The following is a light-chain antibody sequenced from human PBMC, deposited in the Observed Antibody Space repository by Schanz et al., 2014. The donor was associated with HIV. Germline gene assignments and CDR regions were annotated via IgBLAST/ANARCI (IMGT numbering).Light chain of an antibody. V-gene: IGKV1-27*01. CDR1: QDIKDY. Sequence: DIQMTQSPSSLSASVGDSVTITCRASQDIKDYLAWYQQKAGKIPKLLIFGASTLQPGVPSRFRGSGSGTDFTLTISSLQPEDVATYYCQKYDDAPWTFGQGTKVEI. CDR2: GAS. CDR3: QKYDDAPWT. J-gene: IGKJ1*01.